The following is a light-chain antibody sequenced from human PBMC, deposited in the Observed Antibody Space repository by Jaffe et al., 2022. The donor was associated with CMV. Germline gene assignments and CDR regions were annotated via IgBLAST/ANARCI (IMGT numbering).Light chain of an antibody. CDR3: GTWDLSLSAVV. CDR1: NSNIGNNY. V-gene: IGLV1-51*02. Sequence: QSVLTQPPSVSAAPGQKVTISCSGSNSNIGNNYVSWYQQLPGTAPKLLIYENNKRPSGIPDRFSGSKSGTSATLGITGLQTGDEADYYCGTWDLSLSAVVFGGRTKLTVL. CDR2: ENN. J-gene: IGLJ2*01.